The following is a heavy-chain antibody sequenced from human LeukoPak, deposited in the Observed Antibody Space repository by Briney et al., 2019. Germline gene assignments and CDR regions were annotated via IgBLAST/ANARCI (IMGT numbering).Heavy chain of an antibody. CDR3: AREGSYDSSGYSRYYFDY. J-gene: IGHJ4*02. CDR1: GGTFSSYA. D-gene: IGHD3-22*01. V-gene: IGHV1-69*05. CDR2: IIPIFGTA. Sequence: ASVKVSCKASGGTFSSYAISWVRQAPGQGLEWMGGIIPIFGTANYAQKFQGRVTITTDESTSTAYMELSSLRSEDTAVYYCAREGSYDSSGYSRYYFDYWGQGTLVTVSS.